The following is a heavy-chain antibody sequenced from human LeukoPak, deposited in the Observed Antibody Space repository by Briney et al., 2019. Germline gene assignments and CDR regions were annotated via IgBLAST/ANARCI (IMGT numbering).Heavy chain of an antibody. Sequence: GGSLRLSCAASGFTFSSYGMHWVRQAPGKGLEGVAFIRYDGSNKYYADSVKGRFTISRDNSKNTLYLQMNSLRAEDTAVYYCSAGEGYYDSSDYYSARAFNVWGQGTMVTVSS. CDR2: IRYDGSNK. CDR3: SAGEGYYDSSDYYSARAFNV. D-gene: IGHD3-22*01. V-gene: IGHV3-30*02. CDR1: GFTFSSYG. J-gene: IGHJ3*01.